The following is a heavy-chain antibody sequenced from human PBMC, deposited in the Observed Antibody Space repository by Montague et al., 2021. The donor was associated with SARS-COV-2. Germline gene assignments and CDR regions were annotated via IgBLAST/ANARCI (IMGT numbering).Heavy chain of an antibody. J-gene: IGHJ6*02. D-gene: IGHD3-10*01. CDR1: GGSISSSNYY. V-gene: IGHV4-39*07. Sequence: SETLSITCTVSGGSISSSNYYWGWIRQPPGKGLEWIGNMYYSGSTYYNPSLKSRVTISIDTSKNQFSLKLSSVTAADTAVYYCARDDIVLQGVTKGMDVWGQGTTVTGSS. CDR3: ARDDIVLQGVTKGMDV. CDR2: MYYSGST.